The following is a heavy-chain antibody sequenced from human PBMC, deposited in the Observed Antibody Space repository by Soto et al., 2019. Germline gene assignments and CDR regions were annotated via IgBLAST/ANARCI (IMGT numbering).Heavy chain of an antibody. CDR2: TYTSGTT. J-gene: IGHJ6*02. CDR3: AREGASGFGMDV. D-gene: IGHD1-26*01. Sequence: LSLTCNVSGGSIRSNYWSWIRQPAGKALEWIGRTYTSGTTNYNPSLKSRATMLIDTSKNQFSLILSSVTAADTGVYYCAREGASGFGMDVWGQGTTVTVSS. V-gene: IGHV4-4*07. CDR1: GGSIRSNY.